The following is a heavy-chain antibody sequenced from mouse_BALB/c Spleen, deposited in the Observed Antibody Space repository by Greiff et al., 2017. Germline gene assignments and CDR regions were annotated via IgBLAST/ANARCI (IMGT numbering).Heavy chain of an antibody. CDR1: GFTFSSYA. V-gene: IGHV5-6-5*01. J-gene: IGHJ2*01. CDR2: ISSGGST. Sequence: EAKLMESGGGLVKPGGSLKLSCAASGFTFSSYAMSWVRQTPEKRLEWVASISSGGSTYYPDSVKGRFTISRDNARNILYLQMSSLRSEDTAMYYCARGANYYGSSYFDYWGQGTTLTVSS. D-gene: IGHD1-1*01. CDR3: ARGANYYGSSYFDY.